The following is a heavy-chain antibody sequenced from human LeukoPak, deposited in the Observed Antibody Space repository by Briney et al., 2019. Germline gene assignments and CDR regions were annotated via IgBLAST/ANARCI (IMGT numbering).Heavy chain of an antibody. J-gene: IGHJ3*02. Sequence: PGGSLRLSCAASGFAFSSYVMHWVRQTPGKGLEWVAFIRYDANDKSYADSVKGRFTISRDNSKSTLYLQMSSLRVEDTAVYYCAKDTVTVMFVPGAIDIWDQGTMVTVSS. CDR3: AKDTVTVMFVPGAIDI. CDR1: GFAFSSYV. V-gene: IGHV3-30*02. D-gene: IGHD5-18*01. CDR2: IRYDANDK.